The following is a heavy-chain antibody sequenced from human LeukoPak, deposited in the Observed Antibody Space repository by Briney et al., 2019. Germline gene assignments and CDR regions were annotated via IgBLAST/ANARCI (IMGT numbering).Heavy chain of an antibody. CDR1: GYTFSGYY. V-gene: IGHV1-2*02. CDR2: INPNSGAT. CDR3: ARALRYDDSSGYYAY. J-gene: IGHJ4*02. D-gene: IGHD3-22*01. Sequence: ASVKVSCKASGYTFSGYYMHWVRQAPGQGLEWMGWINPNSGATNYAQTLQGRVTMTRDTSISIVYTELSRLRTDDTAVYYCARALRYDDSSGYYAYWGQGTLVTVSS.